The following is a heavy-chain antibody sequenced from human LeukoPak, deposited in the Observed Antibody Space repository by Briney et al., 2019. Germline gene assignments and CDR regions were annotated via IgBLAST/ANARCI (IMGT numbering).Heavy chain of an antibody. CDR3: AKDTGGAFDI. CDR1: GFTFDDYA. Sequence: SGGSLRLSCAASGFTFDDYAMHWVRQAPGKGLEWVSGISWNSGSIGYADSVKGRFTISRDNAKNSLYLQMNSLRAEDMALYYCAKDTGGAFDIWGQGTMVTVSS. D-gene: IGHD4-23*01. J-gene: IGHJ3*02. CDR2: ISWNSGSI. V-gene: IGHV3-9*03.